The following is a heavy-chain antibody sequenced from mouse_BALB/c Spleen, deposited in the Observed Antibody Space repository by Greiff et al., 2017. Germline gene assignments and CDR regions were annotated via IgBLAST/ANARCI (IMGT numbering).Heavy chain of an antibody. CDR2: ISSGGGST. CDR3: ARHGGYYEDAMDY. V-gene: IGHV5-12-1*01. CDR1: GFAFSSYD. J-gene: IGHJ4*01. Sequence: EVHLVESGGGLVKPGGSLKLSCAASGFAFSSYDMSWVRQTPEKRLEWVAYISSGGGSTYYPDTVKGRFTISRDNAKNTLYLQMSSLKSEDTAMYYCARHGGYYEDAMDYWGQGTSVTVSS. D-gene: IGHD2-3*01.